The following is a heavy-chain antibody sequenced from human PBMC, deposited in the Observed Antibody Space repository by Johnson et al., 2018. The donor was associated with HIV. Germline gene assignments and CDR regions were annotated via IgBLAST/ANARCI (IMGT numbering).Heavy chain of an antibody. CDR2: ISYDGSNK. D-gene: IGHD3-22*01. CDR3: AREVNAFDI. V-gene: IGHV3-30*04. Sequence: QVQLVESGGGLVKPGGSLRLSCAASGFTFSSYAMHWVRQAPGKGLEWVAVISYDGSNKYYADSVKGRFTISRDNSKNTLYLQMNSLRAEDTAVYYCAREVNAFDIWGQGTVVTVSS. CDR1: GFTFSSYA. J-gene: IGHJ3*02.